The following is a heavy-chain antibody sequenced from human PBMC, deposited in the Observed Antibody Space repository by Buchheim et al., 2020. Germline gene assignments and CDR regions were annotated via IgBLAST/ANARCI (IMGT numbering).Heavy chain of an antibody. V-gene: IGHV1-46*01. CDR3: AREYSGGLGFRYGMDV. CDR2: INPSGGST. D-gene: IGHD2-15*01. CDR1: GYTFTSYY. J-gene: IGHJ6*02. Sequence: QVQLVQSGAEVKKPGASVKVSCKASGYTFTSYYMHWVRQAPGQGLEWMGIINPSGGSTSYAQKFQGRVTMTRDTSTSPVYMELSSLRSEDTAVYYCAREYSGGLGFRYGMDVWGQGTT.